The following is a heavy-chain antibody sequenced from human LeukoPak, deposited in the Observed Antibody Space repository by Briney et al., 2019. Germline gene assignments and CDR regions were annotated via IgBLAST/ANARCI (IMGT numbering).Heavy chain of an antibody. CDR1: GFTFSNYD. J-gene: IGHJ4*02. V-gene: IGHV3-13*04. D-gene: IGHD1-26*01. Sequence: GGSLRLSCAASGFTFSNYDMHWVRQATGKGLEWVSAIGTAGDTYYQGSVRGRFTMSRENAKNSLYLQMNSLTAGNTAVYYCARGANTHFDYWGQGILVTVSS. CDR2: IGTAGDT. CDR3: ARGANTHFDY.